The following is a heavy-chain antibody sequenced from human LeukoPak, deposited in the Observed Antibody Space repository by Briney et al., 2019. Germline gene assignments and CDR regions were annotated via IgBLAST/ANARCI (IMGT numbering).Heavy chain of an antibody. Sequence: GGSLRLSCAASGFTFSGSAMHWVRQASGKGLEWVGRIRSKANSYATAYAASVKGRFTISRDDSKNTAYLQMNSLRADDAAVYYCARAPVTSCRGAFCYPFDIWGQGTLVTVSS. D-gene: IGHD2-15*01. V-gene: IGHV3-73*01. CDR1: GFTFSGSA. CDR2: IRSKANSYAT. J-gene: IGHJ4*02. CDR3: ARAPVTSCRGAFCYPFDI.